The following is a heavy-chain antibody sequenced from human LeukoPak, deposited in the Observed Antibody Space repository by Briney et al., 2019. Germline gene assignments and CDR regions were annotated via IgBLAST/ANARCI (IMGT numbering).Heavy chain of an antibody. J-gene: IGHJ6*02. CDR2: ISGSGGST. CDR3: ARVDDYTTSYGMDV. V-gene: IGHV3-53*01. CDR1: GFTVSSNY. D-gene: IGHD4-11*01. Sequence: GGSLRLSCAASGFTVSSNYMNWVRQAPGKGLEWVSAISGSGGSTYYADSVKGRFTISRDNSKNTLYLQMNSLRAEDTAVYYCARVDDYTTSYGMDVWGQGTTVTVSS.